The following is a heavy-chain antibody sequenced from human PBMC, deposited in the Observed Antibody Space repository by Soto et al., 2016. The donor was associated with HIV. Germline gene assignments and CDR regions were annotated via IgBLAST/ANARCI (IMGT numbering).Heavy chain of an antibody. J-gene: IGHJ4*02. Sequence: EVQLVESGGGLVQPGGSLRLSCAASGFTFSSYWMSWVRQAPGKGLEWVANIKQDGSEKYYVDSVKGRFTISRDNAKNSLYLQMNSLRAEDTAVYYCARESRRGVGAPSGFDYWGQGTLVTVSS. D-gene: IGHD1-26*01. CDR1: GFTFSSYW. V-gene: IGHV3-7*01. CDR2: IKQDGSEK. CDR3: ARESRRGVGAPSGFDY.